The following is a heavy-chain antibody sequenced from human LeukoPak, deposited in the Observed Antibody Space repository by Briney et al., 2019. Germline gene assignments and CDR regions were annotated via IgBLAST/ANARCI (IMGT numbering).Heavy chain of an antibody. CDR1: GYSISSGYY. D-gene: IGHD5-18*01. J-gene: IGHJ6*03. CDR2: IYHSGST. V-gene: IGHV4-38-2*02. Sequence: PSETLSLTCTVSGYSISSGYYWGWIRQPPGKGLEWIGSIYHSGSTYYNPSLKSRVTISVDTSKNQFSLKLSSVTAADTAVYYCARDLQLITSDAYYYYYMDVWGKGTTVTVSS. CDR3: ARDLQLITSDAYYYYYMDV.